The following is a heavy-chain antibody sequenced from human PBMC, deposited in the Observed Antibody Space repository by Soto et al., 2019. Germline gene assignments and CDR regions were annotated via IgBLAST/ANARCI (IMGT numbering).Heavy chain of an antibody. CDR3: ARMATFGSLNWFDP. V-gene: IGHV1-8*01. Sequence: QVQLVQSGAEVREPGASVKVSCKASGYSFTNNDVSWVRQATGQGLEWMGWMNPGSGDTGYAQKFPGRVTMTRDLATATAYLELSSLRSDDTAIYYCARMATFGSLNWFDPWGQGTLVTVSS. J-gene: IGHJ5*02. CDR1: GYSFTNND. CDR2: MNPGSGDT. D-gene: IGHD3-16*01.